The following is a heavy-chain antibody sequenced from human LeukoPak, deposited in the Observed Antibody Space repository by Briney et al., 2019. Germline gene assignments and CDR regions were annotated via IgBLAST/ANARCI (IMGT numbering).Heavy chain of an antibody. Sequence: PGGSLRLSCAASGFTVSGNYMTWVRQAPGKGLEWVSVLYSGGRTYYTDSVKGRFTISRDNSKNTLYLQMNSLRAEDTAVYYCARDGGAEWELPGYWGQGTLVTVSS. CDR2: LYSGGRT. D-gene: IGHD1-26*01. CDR3: ARDGGAEWELPGY. V-gene: IGHV3-53*01. CDR1: GFTVSGNY. J-gene: IGHJ4*02.